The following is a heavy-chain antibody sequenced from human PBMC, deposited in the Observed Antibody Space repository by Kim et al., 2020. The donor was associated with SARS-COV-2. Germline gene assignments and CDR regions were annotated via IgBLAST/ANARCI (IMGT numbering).Heavy chain of an antibody. V-gene: IGHV4-31*03. CDR3: ARAPIWFGEWGWFDS. CDR1: GASISSGGYY. J-gene: IGHJ5*01. D-gene: IGHD3-10*01. CDR2: IYYSGSISYIP. Sequence: SETLSLTCIVSGASISSGGYYWSWIRQHPGKGLEWIGYIYYSGSISYIPSYNPSLKSRVSILLDTSKNQFSLNLTSVTAADTAVYYCARAPIWFGEWGWFDSWGQGTLVTVSS.